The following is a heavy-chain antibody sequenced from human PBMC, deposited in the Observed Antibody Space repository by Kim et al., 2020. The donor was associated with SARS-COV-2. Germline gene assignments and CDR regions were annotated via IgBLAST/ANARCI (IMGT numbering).Heavy chain of an antibody. CDR3: ARGLSGWYEDY. CDR2: INHSGST. V-gene: IGHV4-34*01. J-gene: IGHJ4*02. CDR1: GGSFSGYY. D-gene: IGHD6-19*01. Sequence: SETLSLTCAVYGGSFSGYYWSWIRQPPGKGLEWIGEINHSGSTNYNPSLKSRVTISVDTSKNQFSLKLSSVTAADTAVYYCARGLSGWYEDYWGQGTLVT.